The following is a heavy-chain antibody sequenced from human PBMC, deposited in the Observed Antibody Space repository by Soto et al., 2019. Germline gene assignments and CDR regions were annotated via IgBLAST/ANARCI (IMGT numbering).Heavy chain of an antibody. CDR3: AKGPGMYSEFDC. V-gene: IGHV3-23*01. CDR1: GFTFSSYA. CDR2: ISGSDGGT. J-gene: IGHJ4*02. Sequence: EVQMLESGGGLVQPGGSLRLSCAASGFTFSSYAMSWVRQAPGKGLEWVSAISGSDGGTFYADSVKGRFTISRDDSKNTLYLKLNSLRAEDTAVDHCAKGPGMYSEFDCWGQGTPVTVSS. D-gene: IGHD2-8*01.